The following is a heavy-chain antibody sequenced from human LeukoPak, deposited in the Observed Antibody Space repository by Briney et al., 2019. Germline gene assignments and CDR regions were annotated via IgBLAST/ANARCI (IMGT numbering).Heavy chain of an antibody. V-gene: IGHV3-48*01. CDR1: GFTFSSYS. J-gene: IGHJ3*02. CDR2: ISSSSSTI. D-gene: IGHD3-10*01. Sequence: PGGSLRLSCAASGFTFSSYSMNWVRQAPGKGLEWVSYISSSSSTIYYADSVKGRFTISGDNAKNSLYLRMNSLRAEDTAVYYCARPYGSGPIYEHDAFDIWGQGTMVTVSS. CDR3: ARPYGSGPIYEHDAFDI.